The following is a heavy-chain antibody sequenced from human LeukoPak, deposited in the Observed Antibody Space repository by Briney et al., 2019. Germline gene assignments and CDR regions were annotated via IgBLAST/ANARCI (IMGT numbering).Heavy chain of an antibody. CDR1: GGTFSSYA. CDR3: ARAGQLVPNNYFDY. J-gene: IGHJ4*02. Sequence: SVKVSCKASGGTFSSYAISWVRQAPGQGLKWMGGIIPIFGTANYAQKFQGRVTITTDESTSTAYMELSSLRSEDTAVYYCARAGQLVPNNYFDYWGQGTLVTVSS. V-gene: IGHV1-69*05. CDR2: IIPIFGTA. D-gene: IGHD6-13*01.